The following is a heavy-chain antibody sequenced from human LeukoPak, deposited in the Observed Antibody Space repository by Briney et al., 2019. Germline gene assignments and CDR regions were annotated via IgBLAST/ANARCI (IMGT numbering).Heavy chain of an antibody. CDR3: ARNVVLMVYAIDY. Sequence: ASVKVSCKASGYTFTSYYMHWVRQAPGQGLEWMGIINPSGGSTSYAQKFQGRVTMTRDTSISTAYMELSRLRSDDTAVYYCARNVVLMVYAIDYWGQGTLVTVSS. CDR2: INPSGGST. V-gene: IGHV1-46*01. CDR1: GYTFTSYY. J-gene: IGHJ4*02. D-gene: IGHD2-8*01.